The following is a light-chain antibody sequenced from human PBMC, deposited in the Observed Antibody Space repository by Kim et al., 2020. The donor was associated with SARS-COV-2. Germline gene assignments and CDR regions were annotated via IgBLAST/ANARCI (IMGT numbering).Light chain of an antibody. CDR3: AAWDDSLNGPV. CDR1: SSNIGKNA. Sequence: ELTQPPSVSEAPRQRVTISCSGSSSNIGKNAVHWYQQLPGKAPKLLIYYDDLLPPGVSDRFSGSKSGTSASLAISGLQSEDEADYHCAAWDDSLNGPVFGGGTQLTVL. CDR2: YDD. V-gene: IGLV1-36*01. J-gene: IGLJ3*02.